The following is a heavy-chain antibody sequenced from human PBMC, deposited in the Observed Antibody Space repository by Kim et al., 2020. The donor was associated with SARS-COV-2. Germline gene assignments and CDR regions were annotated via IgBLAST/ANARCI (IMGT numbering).Heavy chain of an antibody. V-gene: IGHV1-2*04. D-gene: IGHD6-13*01. CDR2: INPNSGGT. Sequence: ASVKVSCKASGYTFTGYYMHWVRQAPGQGLEWMGWINPNSGGTNYAQKFQGWVTMTRDTSISTAYMELSRLRSDDTAVYYCARGIAAAGYWFDPWGQGTLVTVSS. CDR3: ARGIAAAGYWFDP. CDR1: GYTFTGYY. J-gene: IGHJ5*02.